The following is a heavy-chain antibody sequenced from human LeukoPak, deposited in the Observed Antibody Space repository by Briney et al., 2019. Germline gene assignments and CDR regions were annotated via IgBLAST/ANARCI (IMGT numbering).Heavy chain of an antibody. CDR3: ASLDGGIDFDY. V-gene: IGHV3-48*03. J-gene: IGHJ4*02. CDR2: IRSSGDTI. CDR1: GFTLSSFE. D-gene: IGHD3-16*01. Sequence: GGSLRLSCAASGFTLSSFEMNWVRQAPGKGLEWVSYIRSSGDTIYYADSVKGRFTISRDNAKNPLSLQMNGLSAEDRDVCYCASLDGGIDFDYWGQGTLVTVSS.